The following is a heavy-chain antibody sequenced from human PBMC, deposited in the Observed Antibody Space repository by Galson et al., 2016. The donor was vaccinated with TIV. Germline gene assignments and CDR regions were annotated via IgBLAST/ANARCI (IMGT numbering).Heavy chain of an antibody. V-gene: IGHV4-30-4*08. J-gene: IGHJ6*02. D-gene: IGHD3-10*01. CDR3: ARCRGDYYYGIDV. Sequence: TLSLTCSVFGGSISNGDYYWTWIRQPPGKGLEWIGYVYYSGATNYNPSLKRRVTLSVDRSTNQFSLRLNSVTAADTAMYSCARCRGDYYYGIDVWGQGTTVTVSS. CDR2: VYYSGAT. CDR1: GGSISNGDYY.